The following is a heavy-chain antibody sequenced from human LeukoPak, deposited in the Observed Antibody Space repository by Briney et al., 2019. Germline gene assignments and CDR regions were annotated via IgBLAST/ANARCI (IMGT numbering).Heavy chain of an antibody. J-gene: IGHJ2*01. Sequence: GGSLRLSCAASGFTFSSYSMNWVRQAPGKGLEWVSPISSSSSYIYYADSVKGRFTISRDNAKNSLYLQMNSLRAEDTAVYYCATKFHYYDSSGYYHWYFDLWGRGTLVTVSS. CDR2: ISSSSSYI. D-gene: IGHD3-22*01. V-gene: IGHV3-21*01. CDR3: ATKFHYYDSSGYYHWYFDL. CDR1: GFTFSSYS.